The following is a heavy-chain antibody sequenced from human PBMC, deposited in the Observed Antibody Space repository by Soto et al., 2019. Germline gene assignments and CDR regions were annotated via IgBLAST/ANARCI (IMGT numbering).Heavy chain of an antibody. J-gene: IGHJ4*02. Sequence: GGSLRLSCAASGFTFSSYAMSWVRQAPGKGLEWVSAISGSGGSTYYADSVKGRFTISRDNSKNTLYLQMNSLRAEDTAVYYCAKDLLAGYDILTGYSTFDYWGQGTLVTVSS. D-gene: IGHD3-9*01. CDR1: GFTFSSYA. CDR2: ISGSGGST. V-gene: IGHV3-23*01. CDR3: AKDLLAGYDILTGYSTFDY.